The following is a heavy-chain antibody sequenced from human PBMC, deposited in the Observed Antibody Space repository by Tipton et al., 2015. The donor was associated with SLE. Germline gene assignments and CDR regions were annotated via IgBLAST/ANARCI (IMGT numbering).Heavy chain of an antibody. CDR2: IYYSGST. CDR3: AGESGVDEDI. Sequence: LRLSCTVSGGSISSSSYYWGWIRQPPGKGLEWIGSIYYSGSTYYNPSLKSRVTISVDTSKNQFSLKLSSVTAADTAVYYCAGESGVDEDIWGQGTMVTVSS. J-gene: IGHJ3*02. CDR1: GGSISSSSYY. V-gene: IGHV4-39*07. D-gene: IGHD3-3*01.